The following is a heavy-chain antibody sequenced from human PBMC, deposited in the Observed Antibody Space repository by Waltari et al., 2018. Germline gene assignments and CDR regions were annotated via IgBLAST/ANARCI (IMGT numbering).Heavy chain of an antibody. V-gene: IGHV1-69*12. D-gene: IGHD3-16*01. CDR1: GGNFGRYA. CDR2: TTPIFGSP. Sequence: QVQLVQSGAEVKKPGSSVRVSCRASGGNFGRYAITWVRPAPGQGLEWMGGTTPIFGSPMYAPKFQGRVSITADELTYTVYMELNSLRSDDTAIYYCARRKLGEAFDIWGQGTMVIVSS. CDR3: ARRKLGEAFDI. J-gene: IGHJ3*02.